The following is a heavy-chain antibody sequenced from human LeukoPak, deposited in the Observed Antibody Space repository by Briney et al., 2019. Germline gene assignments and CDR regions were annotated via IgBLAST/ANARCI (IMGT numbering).Heavy chain of an antibody. V-gene: IGHV4-59*01. CDR2: VYYSGNT. J-gene: IGHJ3*02. Sequence: SETLSLTCTVSGGSISGFYWNWIRQPPGKGLEWIGYVYYSGNTNYNPSLKSRVTISLDTSKNQFSLKLRSVTAADTAVYYCARDTRDAFDIWGQGTMVTVS. CDR1: GGSISGFY. CDR3: ARDTRDAFDI.